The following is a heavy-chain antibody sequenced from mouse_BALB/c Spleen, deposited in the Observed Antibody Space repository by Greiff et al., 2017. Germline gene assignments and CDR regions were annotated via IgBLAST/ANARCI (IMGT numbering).Heavy chain of an antibody. Sequence: VKLQQSGPGLVAPSQSLSITCTVSGFSLTGYGVNWVRQPPGKGLEWLGMIWGDGSTDYNSALKSRLSISKDNSKSQVFLKMNSLQTDDTARYYCARDERYDNWYFDVWGAGTTVTVSS. J-gene: IGHJ1*01. CDR2: IWGDGST. CDR1: GFSLTGYG. V-gene: IGHV2-6-7*01. D-gene: IGHD2-3*01. CDR3: ARDERYDNWYFDV.